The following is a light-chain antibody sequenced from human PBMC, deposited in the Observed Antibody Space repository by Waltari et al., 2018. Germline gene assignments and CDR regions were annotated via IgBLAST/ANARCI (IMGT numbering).Light chain of an antibody. Sequence: DIVMTPSPDILAVSLGERATINCKSSKSLLCSSNNYNSLACYQQRPGQPPKLLIYWASTRESGVPDRFSGSGSETDVTLTVSSLHAEDLAVYCCQQYSSIPLTFGGGAKVRIK. CDR2: WAS. CDR1: KSLLCSSNNYNS. CDR3: QQYSSIPLT. J-gene: IGKJ4*01. V-gene: IGKV4-1*01.